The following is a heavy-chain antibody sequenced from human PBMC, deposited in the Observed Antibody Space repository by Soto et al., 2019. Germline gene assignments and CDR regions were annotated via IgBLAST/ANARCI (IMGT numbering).Heavy chain of an antibody. CDR3: ARDLRSSSSYTL. V-gene: IGHV3-30-3*01. D-gene: IGHD6-6*01. CDR1: GFTFSSYA. J-gene: IGHJ4*02. CDR2: ISYDGSNK. Sequence: GGSLRLSCAASGFTFSSYAMHWVRQAPGKGLEWVAVISYDGSNKYYADSVKGRFTISRDNSKNALYLQMNSLRAEDTAVYYCARDLRSSSSYTLWGQGTLVTVSS.